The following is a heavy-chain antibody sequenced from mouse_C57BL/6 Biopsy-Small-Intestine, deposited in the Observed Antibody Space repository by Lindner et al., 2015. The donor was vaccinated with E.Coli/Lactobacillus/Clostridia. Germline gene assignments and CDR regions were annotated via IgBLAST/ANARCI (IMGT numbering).Heavy chain of an antibody. D-gene: IGHD1-1*01. CDR1: GFTFSDYG. V-gene: IGHV5-17*01. CDR2: ISSGSSII. CDR3: ARDGSSYAMDH. Sequence: VQLQESGGGLVKPGGSLKLSCAASGFTFSDYGMHWVRQAPEKGLEWVAYISSGSSIIYYADTMKGRFTISRDNAKNTLFLQMTSLRSEDTAMYYCARDGSSYAMDHWGQGTSVTVSS. J-gene: IGHJ4*01.